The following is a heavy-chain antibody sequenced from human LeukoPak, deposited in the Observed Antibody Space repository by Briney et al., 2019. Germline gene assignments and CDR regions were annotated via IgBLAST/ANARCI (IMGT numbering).Heavy chain of an antibody. CDR1: GYSISSDYY. Sequence: SETLSLTCTVSGYSISSDYYWGWIRQPPGKGLEWIGRIYTSGSTNYNPSLKSRVTMSVDTSKNQFSLKLSSVTAADTAVYYCAREFTSYYYDSSGYDYWGQGTLVTVSS. V-gene: IGHV4-38-2*02. D-gene: IGHD3-22*01. CDR2: IYTSGST. J-gene: IGHJ4*02. CDR3: AREFTSYYYDSSGYDY.